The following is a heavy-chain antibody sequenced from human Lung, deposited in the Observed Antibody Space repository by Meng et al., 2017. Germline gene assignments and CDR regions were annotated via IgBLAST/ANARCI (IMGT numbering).Heavy chain of an antibody. Sequence: QVQLRESGPGLVKPSQTLSLICTVSGGSISSGDYFWIWIRQPPGEGLEWIGYISSSGSTYYNPSLKSRLTISLDTSKNQFSLTLNSVTAADTTVYYCARVIGDCTTCYKGWFDPWGQGTLVTVSS. D-gene: IGHD2-2*02. CDR1: GGSISSGDYF. J-gene: IGHJ5*02. CDR3: ARVIGDCTTCYKGWFDP. CDR2: ISSSGST. V-gene: IGHV4-30-4*01.